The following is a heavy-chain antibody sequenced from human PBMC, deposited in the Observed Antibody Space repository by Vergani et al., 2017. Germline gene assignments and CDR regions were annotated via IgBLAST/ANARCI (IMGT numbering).Heavy chain of an antibody. CDR2: IIPSLGIA. CDR1: GGTFSSYA. Sequence: QVQLVQSGAEVKKPGSSVKVSCKASGGTFSSYAISWVRQAPGQGLEWMGRIIPSLGIANYAQKFQGRVTITADKSTSTAYMELSSLRSEDTAVYYCARDFSPAPGIAKSNWFDPWGQGTLVTVSS. CDR3: ARDFSPAPGIAKSNWFDP. V-gene: IGHV1-69*04. J-gene: IGHJ5*02. D-gene: IGHD6-13*01.